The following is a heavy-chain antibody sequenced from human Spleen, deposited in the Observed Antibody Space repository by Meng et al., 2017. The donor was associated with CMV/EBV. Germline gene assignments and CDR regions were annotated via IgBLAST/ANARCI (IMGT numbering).Heavy chain of an antibody. D-gene: IGHD5-12*01. J-gene: IGHJ5*02. Sequence: SETLSLTCTVSGGSISSGGYYWSWIRQPPGKGLEWIGEINHSGSTNYNPSLKSRVTISVDTSKNHFSLKLNSVTAADMAVYYCAREVAATMGNWFDPWGQGTPVTVSS. V-gene: IGHV4-39*07. CDR3: AREVAATMGNWFDP. CDR2: INHSGST. CDR1: GGSISSGGYY.